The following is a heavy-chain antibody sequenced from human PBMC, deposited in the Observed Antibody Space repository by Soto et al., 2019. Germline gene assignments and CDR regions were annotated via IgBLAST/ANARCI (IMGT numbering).Heavy chain of an antibody. J-gene: IGHJ6*02. V-gene: IGHV3-21*01. CDR2: ISSSSSYI. D-gene: IGHD3-10*01. CDR1: GFTFSSYS. CDR3: ARGGAGTGGMDV. Sequence: EVQLVESGGGLVKPGGSLRLSCAASGFTFSSYSMNWVRQAPGKGLEWVSSISSSSSYIYYADSVKGRVTISRDNAKNSLYLQMNSLRAEDTAVYYCARGGAGTGGMDVWGQGTTVTVSS.